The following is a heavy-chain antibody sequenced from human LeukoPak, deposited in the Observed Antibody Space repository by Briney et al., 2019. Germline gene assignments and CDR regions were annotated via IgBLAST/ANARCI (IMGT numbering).Heavy chain of an antibody. D-gene: IGHD5-18*01. J-gene: IGHJ4*02. Sequence: GGSLRLSCAASGFTFSSYSMNWVRQAPGKGLEWVSSISSSSSYIYYADSVKGRFTISRDNAKNSLYLQMNSLRAEDTAVYYCARDMGYSYGPMGLEYWGQGTLVTVSS. CDR2: ISSSSSYI. CDR1: GFTFSSYS. V-gene: IGHV3-21*01. CDR3: ARDMGYSYGPMGLEY.